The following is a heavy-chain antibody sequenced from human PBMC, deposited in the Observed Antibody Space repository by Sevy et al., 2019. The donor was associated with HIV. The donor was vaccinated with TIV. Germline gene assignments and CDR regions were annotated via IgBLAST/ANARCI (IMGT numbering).Heavy chain of an antibody. Sequence: GGSLRLSCAASGFTFSSYGMHWVRQAPGKGLEWVAVISYDGSNKYYADSVKGRLTISRDNSKNTLYLQMNSLRAEDTAVYYCAKDLGYDCWSSYSVYYYYGMDVWGQGTTVTVSS. CDR3: AKDLGYDCWSSYSVYYYYGMDV. CDR1: GFTFSSYG. V-gene: IGHV3-30*18. D-gene: IGHD3-3*01. J-gene: IGHJ6*02. CDR2: ISYDGSNK.